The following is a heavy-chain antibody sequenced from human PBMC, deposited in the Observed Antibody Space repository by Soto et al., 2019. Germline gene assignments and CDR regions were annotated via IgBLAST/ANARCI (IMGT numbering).Heavy chain of an antibody. Sequence: GPTLVNPTQTLRLTCTFSGFSLSTNGVGVGWIRQPPGKALEWLALIYWDDSKEYSPSLRSRLTITKDTSKNQVVLTMTNMEPVDKAKYYCAHKGGGDRILDFWGQGTLVTVSS. D-gene: IGHD3-16*01. J-gene: IGHJ4*02. CDR1: GFSLSTNGVG. CDR2: IYWDDSK. V-gene: IGHV2-5*02. CDR3: AHKGGGDRILDF.